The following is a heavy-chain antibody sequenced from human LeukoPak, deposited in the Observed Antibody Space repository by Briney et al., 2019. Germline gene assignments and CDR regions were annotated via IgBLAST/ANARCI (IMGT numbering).Heavy chain of an antibody. V-gene: IGHV3-11*04. Sequence: TGGSLRPSCAASGFTFSDYHMSWIRQAPGKGLEWVSYISSRGSIIYYADSVKGRFTISRDNVKNSLYLQMNSLRAEDTAVYYCARWSGGFFFDSSGYDYWGQGTLVTVSS. CDR2: ISSRGSII. CDR1: GFTFSDYH. J-gene: IGHJ4*02. CDR3: ARWSGGFFFDSSGYDY. D-gene: IGHD3-22*01.